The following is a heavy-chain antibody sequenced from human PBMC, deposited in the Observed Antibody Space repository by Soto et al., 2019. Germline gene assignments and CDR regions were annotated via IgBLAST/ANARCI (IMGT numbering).Heavy chain of an antibody. J-gene: IGHJ4*02. CDR3: VQNGVSGYNLGH. CDR1: GGSSSSGNW. Sequence: SETLSLTCAVSGGSSSSGNWWSWVRQPPGKGLEWVGEISQRGSTNYNPSLKSRVTISVDKSKNHFSLKLSSVTAADTAIYYCVQNGVSGYNLGHWGQGTLVTVSS. V-gene: IGHV4-4*02. CDR2: ISQRGST. D-gene: IGHD5-12*01.